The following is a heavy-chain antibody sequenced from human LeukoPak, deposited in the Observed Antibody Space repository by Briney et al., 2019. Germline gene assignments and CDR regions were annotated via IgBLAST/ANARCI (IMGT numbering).Heavy chain of an antibody. V-gene: IGHV1-2*02. J-gene: IGHJ2*01. D-gene: IGHD6-13*01. CDR1: GYTFTGYY. Sequence: GASVKVSCKASGYTFTGYYMHWVRQAPGQGLEWMGWINPNSGGTNYAQKFQGRVTMTRDTSISTAYMELSGLRSDDTAVYYCAREGGIAPAGRFLCYFDLWGRGPLVTVS. CDR3: AREGGIAPAGRFLCYFDL. CDR2: INPNSGGT.